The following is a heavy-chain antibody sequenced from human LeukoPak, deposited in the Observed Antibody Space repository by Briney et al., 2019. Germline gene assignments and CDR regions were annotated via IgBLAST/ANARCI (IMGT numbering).Heavy chain of an antibody. D-gene: IGHD4-17*01. V-gene: IGHV1-18*01. J-gene: IGHJ5*01. CDR3: ASSHDYGDYGGGFDP. Sequence: ASVKVSCKASGYTFTSYGISWVRQAPGQGLEWMGWISAYNGNINYAQKLQGRVTMTTDTSTSTAYMELRSLRSDDTAVYYCASSHDYGDYGGGFDPWGQGTLVTVSS. CDR2: ISAYNGNI. CDR1: GYTFTSYG.